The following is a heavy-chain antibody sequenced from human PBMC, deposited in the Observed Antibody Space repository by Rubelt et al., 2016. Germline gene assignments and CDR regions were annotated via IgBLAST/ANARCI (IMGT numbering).Heavy chain of an antibody. J-gene: IGHJ4*02. CDR3: VTTAYDYVWGSYDHYFDY. D-gene: IGHD3-16*01. CDR1: GFTFSSYA. CDR2: ISSNGGST. V-gene: IGHV3-64D*09. Sequence: EVQLVESGGGLVQPWGSLRLSCSASGFTFSSYAMHWVRQAPGKGLEYVSAISSNGGSTYYADPVKGRFTISRDNSKNTLYLQMSSLRAEETAVYYCVTTAYDYVWGSYDHYFDYWGQGTLVTVSS.